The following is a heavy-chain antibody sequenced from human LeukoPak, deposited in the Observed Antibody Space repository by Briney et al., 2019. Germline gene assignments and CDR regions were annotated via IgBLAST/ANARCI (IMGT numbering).Heavy chain of an antibody. CDR3: GIDPLKCCDDCLVASS. Sequence: PGGSLRLSCAVSGFTFGSFWMHWVRQAPGKGLVWVSRINDDGSSTSYADSVRGRFTISRDNAKNTLYLQLTSLRAEDTAVYYCGIDPLKCCDDCLVASSWGQGTPVTVSS. V-gene: IGHV3-74*01. J-gene: IGHJ5*02. D-gene: IGHD2-21*02. CDR2: INDDGSST. CDR1: GFTFGSFW.